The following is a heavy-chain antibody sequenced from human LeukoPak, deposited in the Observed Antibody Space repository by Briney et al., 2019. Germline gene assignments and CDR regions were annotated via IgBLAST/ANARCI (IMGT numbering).Heavy chain of an antibody. CDR1: GGSISSGDYY. D-gene: IGHD3-22*01. CDR2: IYYSGST. J-gene: IGHJ5*02. V-gene: IGHV4-30-4*01. CDR3: ARGRYYYDSSGYYPNWFDP. Sequence: SQTLSLTCTVSGGSISSGDYYWGWVRQPPGTGLEWVGYIYYSGSTYYNPSLKSLVTISVDTSKNQFSLKLSSVTAADTAVYYCARGRYYYDSSGYYPNWFDPWGQGTLVTVSS.